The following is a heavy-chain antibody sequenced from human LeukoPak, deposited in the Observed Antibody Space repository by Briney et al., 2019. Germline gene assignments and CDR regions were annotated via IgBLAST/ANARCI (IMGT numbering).Heavy chain of an antibody. V-gene: IGHV6-1*01. D-gene: IGHD3-16*01. J-gene: IGHJ4*02. CDR3: SREAIITRFDF. CDR2: TYYRSKWLY. CDR1: GDSVSSDSAA. Sequence: SQTLSLTCAISGDSVSSDSAAWTWIRQYPSRGLEWLGRTYYRSKWLYDYAVSVKGRITVNPDTSKNQFSLHLNSVTPEDTAVYYCSREAIITRFDFWGPGILVTVSS.